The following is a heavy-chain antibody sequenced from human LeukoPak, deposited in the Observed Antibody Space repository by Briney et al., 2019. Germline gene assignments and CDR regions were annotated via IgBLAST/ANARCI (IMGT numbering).Heavy chain of an antibody. V-gene: IGHV1-18*01. J-gene: IGHJ4*02. CDR3: ARHVPKTYYYDSSGFFFDY. CDR2: ISAYNGNT. CDR1: GYTFTSYG. Sequence: ASVKVSCKASGYTFTSYGISWVRQAPGQGLEWMGWISAYNGNTNYAQKLQGRVTMTTDTSTSTAYMELRSLRSDDTAVYYCARHVPKTYYYDSSGFFFDYWGQGTLVAVSS. D-gene: IGHD3-22*01.